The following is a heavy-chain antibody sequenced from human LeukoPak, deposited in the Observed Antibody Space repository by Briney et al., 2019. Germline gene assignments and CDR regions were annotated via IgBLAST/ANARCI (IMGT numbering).Heavy chain of an antibody. V-gene: IGHV4-59*08. D-gene: IGHD6-13*01. Sequence: SETLSLTCTVSGGSISSYYWSWLRQPPGKGLEWIGYIYYSGSTNNNPSLKSRVTISVDTSKNLFSLKLSSVTAADTAVYYCARLNSSSWYHYYYMDVWGKGTTVTVSS. CDR3: ARLNSSSWYHYYYMDV. CDR2: IYYSGST. CDR1: GGSISSYY. J-gene: IGHJ6*03.